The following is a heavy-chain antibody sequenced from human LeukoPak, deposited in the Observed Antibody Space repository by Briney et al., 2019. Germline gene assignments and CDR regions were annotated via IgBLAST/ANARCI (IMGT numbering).Heavy chain of an antibody. CDR3: ARGYLREPFDS. J-gene: IGHJ4*02. CDR2: VYSGGST. CDR1: GFTVSTNY. D-gene: IGHD1-14*01. V-gene: IGHV3-53*01. Sequence: GGSLRLSCAAFGFTVSTNYMSWARQAPGKGLEWVSVVYSGGSTHYADSVKGRFAISRDNSKNTLYLQMNRLRGEDTAVYYCARGYLREPFDSWGQGTLVIVSS.